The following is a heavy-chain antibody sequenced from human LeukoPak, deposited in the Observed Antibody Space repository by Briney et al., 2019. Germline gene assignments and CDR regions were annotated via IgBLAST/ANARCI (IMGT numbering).Heavy chain of an antibody. J-gene: IGHJ4*02. Sequence: GRSLRLPCAASGFTLSRYGMHWVRQAPGKGLEWVADIWSDGNNKYYADSVKGRFTISRDNSKNTLYLQMNSLRAEDTAVYYCAKHGPVPGVGYFAFDYWGQGTLVAVSS. V-gene: IGHV3-33*06. D-gene: IGHD1-26*01. CDR3: AKHGPVPGVGYFAFDY. CDR1: GFTLSRYG. CDR2: IWSDGNNK.